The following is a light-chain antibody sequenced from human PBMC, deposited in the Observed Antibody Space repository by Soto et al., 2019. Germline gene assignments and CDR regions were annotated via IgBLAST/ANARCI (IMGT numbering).Light chain of an antibody. CDR3: QQYGTSEII. Sequence: DIQMTQSPSTLSASVGDRVTITCRASQGISSYLGWYQQKPGKAPNLLIYDASTLHSGVPSRFSGGGSGTDFTLTISRLETEDFAVFYCQQYGTSEIIFGQGTRLEIK. J-gene: IGKJ5*01. CDR2: DAS. CDR1: QGISSY. V-gene: IGKV1-9*01.